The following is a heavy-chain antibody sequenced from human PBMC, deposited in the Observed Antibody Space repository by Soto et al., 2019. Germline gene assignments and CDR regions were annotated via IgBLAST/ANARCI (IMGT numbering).Heavy chain of an antibody. V-gene: IGHV6-1*01. CDR3: ARLQAAAGDKALTFDY. Sequence: SQTLSLTCAVSWDTVSTNTATWDWIRQSPSRCLEWLGRTYYRSKWYNDYAVSVKGRITINPDTSNNQLSLQLNSVTPEDTAVYYCARLQAAAGDKALTFDYWGQRTLVTVSS. D-gene: IGHD6-13*01. CDR1: WDTVSTNTAT. CDR2: TYYRSKWYN. J-gene: IGHJ4*02.